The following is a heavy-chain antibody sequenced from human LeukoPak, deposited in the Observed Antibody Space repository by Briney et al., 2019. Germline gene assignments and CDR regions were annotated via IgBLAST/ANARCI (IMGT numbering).Heavy chain of an antibody. CDR2: ISGSGDST. V-gene: IGHV3-23*01. CDR1: GFTFSSYA. Sequence: GGSLRLSCAASGFTFSSYAMSWVRQTPWKGLVWVSVISGSGDSTYYVDSVKGRFTIFRDNSKNTLYLQMNSLRAEDTAVYYCAKDRYCSSTRCYGDFDYWGQGTQVTVSS. J-gene: IGHJ4*02. CDR3: AKDRYCSSTRCYGDFDY. D-gene: IGHD2-2*01.